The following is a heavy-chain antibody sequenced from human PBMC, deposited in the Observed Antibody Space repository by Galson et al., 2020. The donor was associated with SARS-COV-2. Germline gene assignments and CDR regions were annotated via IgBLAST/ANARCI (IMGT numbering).Heavy chain of an antibody. CDR1: GYTFTSYY. CDR3: ARAGLAAAGHDAFDI. J-gene: IGHJ3*02. D-gene: IGHD6-13*01. Sequence: ASVKVSCKASGYTFTSYYMHWVRQAPGQGLEWMGIINPSGGSTSYAQKFQGRVTMTRDTSTSTVYMELSSLRSEDTAVYYCARAGLAAAGHDAFDIWGQGTMVTVSS. V-gene: IGHV1-46*03. CDR2: INPSGGST.